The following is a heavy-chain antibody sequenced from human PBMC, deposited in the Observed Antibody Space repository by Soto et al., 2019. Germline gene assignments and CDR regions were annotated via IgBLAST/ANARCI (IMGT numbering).Heavy chain of an antibody. D-gene: IGHD3-22*01. V-gene: IGHV3-74*01. CDR3: ARDYYYDSRSSSVNWFDP. J-gene: IGHJ5*02. CDR1: EFTFSKYW. CDR2: INMDGTKT. Sequence: GSLRLSCVASEFTFSKYWMHWVRQAPGKGLVWVSRINMDGTKTAYADSVKGRFTVSRDNANNTLYLQMNSLGVEDTAVYYCARDYYYDSRSSSVNWFDPWGQGTLVTVSS.